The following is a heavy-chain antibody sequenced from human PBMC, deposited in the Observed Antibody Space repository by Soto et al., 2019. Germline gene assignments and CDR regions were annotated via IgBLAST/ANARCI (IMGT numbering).Heavy chain of an antibody. CDR2: INAGNGKT. J-gene: IGHJ4*02. D-gene: IGHD3-10*01. CDR1: GYTFTRYA. V-gene: IGHV1-3*01. CDR3: ARDCYYGSGSYNYFDY. Sequence: QVQLVQPGAEVKKPGASVKVSCKASGYTFTRYAMHWVRQAPGQRPEWMGWINAGNGKTTYSQKFQGRVTITRDTSASTADMELSSLRSEDTAVYYCARDCYYGSGSYNYFDYWGQGTLVTVSS.